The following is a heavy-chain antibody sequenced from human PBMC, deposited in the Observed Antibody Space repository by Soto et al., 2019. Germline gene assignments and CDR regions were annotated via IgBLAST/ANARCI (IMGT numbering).Heavy chain of an antibody. J-gene: IGHJ4*02. CDR2: LSYDGSNT. V-gene: IGHV3-30*18. CDR3: PKTIQRFLVPYFDY. CDR1: GFTFRTHD. D-gene: IGHD3-3*01. Sequence: GGSLRLSCAASGFTFRTHDMHWVRQAPGKGLEWVTVLSYDGSNTYYADSVKGRFTISRDNSKSTVYLQMNSLRAEDTAVYYCPKTIQRFLVPYFDYWGQGTLVTVSS.